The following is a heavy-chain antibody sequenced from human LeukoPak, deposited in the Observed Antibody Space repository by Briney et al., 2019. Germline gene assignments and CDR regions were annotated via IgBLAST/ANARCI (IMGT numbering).Heavy chain of an antibody. CDR2: NYPGDSDT. CDR3: ARRDDSGSNDY. J-gene: IGHJ4*02. D-gene: IGHD3-10*01. V-gene: IGHV5-51*01. CDR1: GYSFTSYW. Sequence: GESLKISCTASGYSFTSYWIGWVRQMPGKGLEWMGINYPGDSDTRYNPSFQGQVTISADKSISTAFLQWSSLKASDTAMYYCARRDDSGSNDYWGQGTLVTVSS.